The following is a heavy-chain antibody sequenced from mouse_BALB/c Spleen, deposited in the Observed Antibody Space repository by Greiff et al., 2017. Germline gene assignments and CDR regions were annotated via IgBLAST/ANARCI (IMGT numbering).Heavy chain of an antibody. D-gene: IGHD2-4*01. J-gene: IGHJ3*01. V-gene: IGHV5-9-4*01. CDR2: ISSGGSYT. CDR3: ARGYDYDAWFAY. CDR1: GFTFSSYA. Sequence: VQLKESGGDLVKPGGSLKLSCAASGFTFSSYAMSWVRQSPEKRLEWVAEISSGGSYTYYPDTVTGRFTISRDNAKNTLYLEMSSLRSEDTAMYYCARGYDYDAWFAYWGQGTLVTVSA.